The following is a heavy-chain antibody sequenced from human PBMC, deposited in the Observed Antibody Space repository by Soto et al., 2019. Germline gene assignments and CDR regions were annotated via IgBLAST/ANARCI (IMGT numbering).Heavy chain of an antibody. CDR1: GFSVSSNY. CDR2: IYSGGST. J-gene: IGHJ4*02. V-gene: IGHV3-66*01. D-gene: IGHD6-13*01. Sequence: PGGSLRLSCAVSGFSVSSNYMTWVRQAPGKGLERISIIYSGGSTYYADSVKGRFTISRDNSKNTLYLQMNSLTVEDTAVYYCARDRLMGSSWHLDYWGQGTPVTVSS. CDR3: ARDRLMGSSWHLDY.